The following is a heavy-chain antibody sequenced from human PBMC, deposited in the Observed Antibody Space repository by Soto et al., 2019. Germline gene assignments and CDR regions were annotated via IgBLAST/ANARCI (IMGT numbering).Heavy chain of an antibody. J-gene: IGHJ3*02. V-gene: IGHV3-13*01. D-gene: IGHD2-2*01. Sequence: GGSLRLSCAASGFTFDSYDMHWVRQATGKGLEWVSGIGIAGDTYYPGSVKGRFTVSREGAKNSLYLQMNSLRAGDTAVYYCARADCSTTSCSRVNAFDIWGQGTMVTVSS. CDR2: IGIAGDT. CDR3: ARADCSTTSCSRVNAFDI. CDR1: GFTFDSYD.